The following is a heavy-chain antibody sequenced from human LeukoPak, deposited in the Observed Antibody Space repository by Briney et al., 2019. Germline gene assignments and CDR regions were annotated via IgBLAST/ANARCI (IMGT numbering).Heavy chain of an antibody. J-gene: IGHJ4*02. V-gene: IGHV3-33*01. CDR1: GFTFSSYG. CDR2: IWYAGSNK. D-gene: IGHD3-9*01. CDR3: ARDGVLRYFDWFSPIRSGGAYYFDY. Sequence: PGRSLRLSCAASGFTFSSYGMHWVRQAPGKGLEWVAVIWYAGSNKYYADSVKGRFTISRDNSKNTLYLQMNSLRAEDTAVYYCARDGVLRYFDWFSPIRSGGAYYFDYWGQGTLVTVSS.